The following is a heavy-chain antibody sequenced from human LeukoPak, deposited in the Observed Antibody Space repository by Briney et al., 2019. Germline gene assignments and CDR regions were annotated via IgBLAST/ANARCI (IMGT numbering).Heavy chain of an antibody. Sequence: GGSLRLSCAASGFTFSSYGMHWVRQAPGKGLEWVAVISYDGSNKYYADSVKGRFTISRDNSKNTLYLQMNSLRSEDTAVYYCARRAYYFDYWGQGTLVTVPS. J-gene: IGHJ4*02. V-gene: IGHV3-30*03. CDR3: ARRAYYFDY. CDR2: ISYDGSNK. CDR1: GFTFSSYG.